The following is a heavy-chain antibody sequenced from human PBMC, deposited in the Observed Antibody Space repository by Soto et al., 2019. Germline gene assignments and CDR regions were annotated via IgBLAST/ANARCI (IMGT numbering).Heavy chain of an antibody. D-gene: IGHD3-9*01. CDR1: GYAFSSYG. J-gene: IGHJ3*02. CDR3: ARDEPVLRYFDI. V-gene: IGHV1-3*01. Sequence: GASVKVSCKASGYAFSSYGISWVRQAPGQRLEWMGWINAGNGNTKYSQKFQGRVTITRDTSASTAYMELSSLRSEDTAVYYCARDEPVLRYFDIWGQGTMVTVSS. CDR2: INAGNGNT.